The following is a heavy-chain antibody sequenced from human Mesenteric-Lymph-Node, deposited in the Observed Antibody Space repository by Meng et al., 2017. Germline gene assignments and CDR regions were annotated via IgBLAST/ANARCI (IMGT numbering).Heavy chain of an antibody. J-gene: IGHJ4*02. CDR3: ATGLSGGNDVGY. V-gene: IGHV3-72*01. CDR1: GFTLSDHY. D-gene: IGHD4-23*01. CDR2: SRDKSRSYTT. Sequence: EVQLVESGGGSVQPGGSLRLAGAASGFTLSDHYMDWVRQAPGKGLGWVGRSRDKSRSYTTEYAASVKGRFTISRDDSQNSLFLQMNSLKTEDTAVYYCATGLSGGNDVGYWGQGTLVTVSS.